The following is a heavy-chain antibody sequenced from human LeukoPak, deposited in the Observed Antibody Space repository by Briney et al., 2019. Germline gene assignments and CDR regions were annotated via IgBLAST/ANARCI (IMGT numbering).Heavy chain of an antibody. CDR1: GGSFSGYY. D-gene: IGHD3-3*01. Sequence: SETLSLTCAVYGGSFSGYYWSWIRQPPGKGLEWIGEINHSGSTNYNPSLKSRVTISVDTSKNQFSLKLSSVTAADTAVYYCARVPAIFGVVIYYYGMDVWGQGTTVTVSS. J-gene: IGHJ6*02. CDR2: INHSGST. CDR3: ARVPAIFGVVIYYYGMDV. V-gene: IGHV4-34*01.